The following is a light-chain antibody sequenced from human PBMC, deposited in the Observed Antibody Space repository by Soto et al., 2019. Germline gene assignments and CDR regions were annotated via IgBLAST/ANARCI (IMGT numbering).Light chain of an antibody. CDR2: AAS. J-gene: IGKJ1*01. V-gene: IGKV1-39*01. CDR1: QSISSY. CDR3: QQSYSTLRT. Sequence: DIQMTQSPSSLSASVGDRVTITCRASQSISSYLNWYQQKPGKAPKLLSDAASSLQSGVPSRFSGSGSGTDFTLTISSLQPEDFATYYCQQSYSTLRTFGQGTKVDIK.